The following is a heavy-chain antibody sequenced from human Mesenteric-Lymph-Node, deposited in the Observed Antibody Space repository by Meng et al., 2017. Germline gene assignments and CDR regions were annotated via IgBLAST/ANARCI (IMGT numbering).Heavy chain of an antibody. CDR3: AKIGVTFDVFDI. J-gene: IGHJ3*02. Sequence: GGSLRLSCAASGFTFSNYWMTWVRQAPGKGLEWVANIKPDGSEKNYVDSVRGRFTISRDNAKNSLYLQMNSLRGEDTAVYYCAKIGVTFDVFDIWGQGTMVTVSS. D-gene: IGHD2-21*02. V-gene: IGHV3-7*01. CDR1: GFTFSNYW. CDR2: IKPDGSEK.